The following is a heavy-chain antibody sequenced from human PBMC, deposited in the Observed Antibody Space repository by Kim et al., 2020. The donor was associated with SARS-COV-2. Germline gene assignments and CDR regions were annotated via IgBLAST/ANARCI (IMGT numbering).Heavy chain of an antibody. J-gene: IGHJ3*02. CDR2: IDWDDDK. D-gene: IGHD3-10*01. CDR3: ARSYYGSGPHAFDI. CDR1: GFSLSTSGMC. Sequence: SGPTLVNPTQTLTLTCTFSGFSLSTSGMCVSWIRQPPGKALEWLARIDWDDDKYYSTSLKTRLTISKDTSKNQVVLTMTNMDPVDTATYYCARSYYGSGPHAFDIWGQGTMVTVSS. V-gene: IGHV2-70*11.